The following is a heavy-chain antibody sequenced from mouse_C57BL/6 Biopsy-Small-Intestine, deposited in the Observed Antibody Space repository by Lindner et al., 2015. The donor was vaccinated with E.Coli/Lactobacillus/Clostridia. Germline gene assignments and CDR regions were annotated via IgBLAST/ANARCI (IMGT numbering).Heavy chain of an antibody. J-gene: IGHJ3*01. V-gene: IGHV1-55*01. D-gene: IGHD2-4*01. CDR2: IYPGSGST. CDR3: ARGPYDYDQAWFAY. Sequence: VQLQESGAELVMPGASVKLSCKASGYTFTSYWITWVKQRPGQGLEWIGDIYPGSGSTNYNEKFKSKATLTVDTSSSTAYMQLSSLTSEDSAVYYCARGPYDYDQAWFAYWGQGTLVTVSA. CDR1: GYTFTSYW.